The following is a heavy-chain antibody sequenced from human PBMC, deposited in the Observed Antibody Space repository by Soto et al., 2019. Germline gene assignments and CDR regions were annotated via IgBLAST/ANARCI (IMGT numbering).Heavy chain of an antibody. J-gene: IGHJ4*02. CDR2: INHSGST. CDR1: GGSFSGYY. CDR3: ARIKFRATIDY. Sequence: QVQLQQWGAGLLKPSETLSLTCAVYGGSFSGYYCSWIRQPPGKGLELIGEINHSGSTNYNPSLNSRVTISVDTSKNQFSLKLSAVTAADTAVYYCARIKFRATIDYWGQGTQVTVSS. V-gene: IGHV4-34*01.